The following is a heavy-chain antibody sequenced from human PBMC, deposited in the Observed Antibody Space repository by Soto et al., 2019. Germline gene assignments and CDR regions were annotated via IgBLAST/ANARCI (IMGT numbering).Heavy chain of an antibody. CDR1: GPSISAGGDY. J-gene: IGHJ5*02. D-gene: IGHD6-13*01. CDR3: ARGGLDRSSWLNNWFDP. CDR2: IYYSGST. Sequence: PSETLSLTCTLAGPSISAGGDYRRWIRQHPGEGLEWIGYIYYSGSTYYNPSLKSRVTISVDTSKNQFSLKLSSVTAADTAVYYCARGGLDRSSWLNNWFDPWGQG. V-gene: IGHV4-31*03.